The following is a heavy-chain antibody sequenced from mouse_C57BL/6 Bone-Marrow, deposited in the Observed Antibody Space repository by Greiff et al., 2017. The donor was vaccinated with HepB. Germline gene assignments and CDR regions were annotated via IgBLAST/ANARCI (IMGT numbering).Heavy chain of an antibody. Sequence: VQLQQPGAELVKPGASVKMSCKASGYTFTSYWITWVKQRPGQGLEWIGDIYPGSGSTNYNEKFKSKATLTVDTSSSTADMQLSSLPSEDSAVYYCAREDYDGDYYAMDYWGQGTSVTVSS. J-gene: IGHJ4*01. V-gene: IGHV1-55*01. CDR2: IYPGSGST. D-gene: IGHD2-4*01. CDR1: GYTFTSYW. CDR3: AREDYDGDYYAMDY.